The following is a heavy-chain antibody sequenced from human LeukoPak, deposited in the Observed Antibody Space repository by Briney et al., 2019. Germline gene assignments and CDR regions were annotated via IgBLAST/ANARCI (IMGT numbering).Heavy chain of an antibody. CDR2: IYHSGST. CDR1: GYSISSGYY. Sequence: SETLSLTCTVSGYSISSGYYWGWIRQPPGKGLEWIGSIYHSGSTYYNPSLKSRVTISVDTSKSQFSLKLSSVTAADTAVYYCARDGAYSFDPWGQGTLVTVSS. V-gene: IGHV4-38-2*02. J-gene: IGHJ5*02. D-gene: IGHD1-26*01. CDR3: ARDGAYSFDP.